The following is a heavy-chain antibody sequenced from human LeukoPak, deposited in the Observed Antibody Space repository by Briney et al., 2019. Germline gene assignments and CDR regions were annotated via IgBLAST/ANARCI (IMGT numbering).Heavy chain of an antibody. CDR1: DGSISSYY. Sequence: PSETLSLTCSVSDGSISSYYWSWIRQPPGKGLEWIGYIYYSGSTNYNPSLKSRVTISVDTSKNQFSLKLSSVTAADTAVYYCARESQLRFSDYWGQGTLVTVSS. J-gene: IGHJ4*02. CDR3: ARESQLRFSDY. V-gene: IGHV4-59*01. D-gene: IGHD6-6*01. CDR2: IYYSGST.